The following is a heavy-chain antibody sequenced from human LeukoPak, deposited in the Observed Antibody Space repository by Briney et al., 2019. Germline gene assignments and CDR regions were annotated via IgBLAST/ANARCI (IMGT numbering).Heavy chain of an antibody. CDR3: AREVGDYYDSSGYYRPVDY. CDR2: ISTNTGNP. CDR1: GYTFTSYY. Sequence: ASVEVSCKAPGYTFTSYYMHWVRQAPGQGLEWMGWISTNTGNPTYAQGFTGRFVFSLDTSVSTAYLQISSLKAEDTAVYYCAREVGDYYDSSGYYRPVDYWGQGTLVTVSS. V-gene: IGHV7-4-1*02. J-gene: IGHJ4*02. D-gene: IGHD3-22*01.